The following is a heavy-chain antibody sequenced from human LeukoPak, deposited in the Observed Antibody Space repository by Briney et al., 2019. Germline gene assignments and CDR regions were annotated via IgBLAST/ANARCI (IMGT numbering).Heavy chain of an antibody. V-gene: IGHV4-34*01. J-gene: IGHJ6*02. CDR3: ARGNRIAVAARDYYYYGMDV. CDR2: INHSGST. D-gene: IGHD6-19*01. Sequence: SETLSLTCAVYGGSFSGYYWSWIRQPPGKGLKWIGEINHSGSTNYNPSLKSRVTISVDTSKNQFSLKLSSVTAADTAVYYCARGNRIAVAARDYYYYGMDVWGQGTTVTVSS. CDR1: GGSFSGYY.